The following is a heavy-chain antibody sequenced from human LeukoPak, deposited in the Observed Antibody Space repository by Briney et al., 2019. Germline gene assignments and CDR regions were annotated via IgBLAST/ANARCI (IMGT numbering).Heavy chain of an antibody. CDR2: INPDGSTT. D-gene: IGHD2-2*02. V-gene: IGHV3-74*01. Sequence: GGPLRLSCAASGFTFSYYWMHWVRHAPGRGLVWVARINPDGSTTTYADSVKGRFTISRDNAKNTLYLQMNSLRAEDTAVYYCARDAIVVVPAAIGAFDIWGQGTMVTVSS. CDR3: ARDAIVVVPAAIGAFDI. J-gene: IGHJ3*02. CDR1: GFTFSYYW.